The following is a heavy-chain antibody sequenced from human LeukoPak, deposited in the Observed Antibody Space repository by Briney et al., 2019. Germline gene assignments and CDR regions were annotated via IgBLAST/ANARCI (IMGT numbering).Heavy chain of an antibody. Sequence: SETLSLTRTVSGGSISRYYWSWIRQPPGKGLGWIGYIYYIGSTNYNPFLKSRVTISVDTSKNQFSLKLSSVTAADTAVYYCARGHGSSSWYVAFDIWGQGTMVTVSS. CDR3: ARGHGSSSWYVAFDI. J-gene: IGHJ3*02. D-gene: IGHD6-13*01. CDR2: IYYIGST. V-gene: IGHV4-59*01. CDR1: GGSISRYY.